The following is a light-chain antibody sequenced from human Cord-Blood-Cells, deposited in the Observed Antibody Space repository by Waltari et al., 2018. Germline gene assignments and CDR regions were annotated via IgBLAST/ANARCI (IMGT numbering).Light chain of an antibody. J-gene: IGKJ1*01. CDR1: QSISSW. Sequence: DIQMTQSASTLSASVGDKVTITCRASQSISSWLAWYQQKPVKAPKLLIYDAYSLESGVPSRFSGSGSGTEFTLTISSLQPDDFATYYCQQYNSYSKTFGQGTKVEIK. CDR2: DAY. CDR3: QQYNSYSKT. V-gene: IGKV1-5*01.